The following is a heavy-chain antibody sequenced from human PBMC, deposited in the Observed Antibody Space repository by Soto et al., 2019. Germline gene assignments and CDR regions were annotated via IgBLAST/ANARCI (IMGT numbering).Heavy chain of an antibody. Sequence: GGSLRLSCAASGFTFDDYGMSWVRQAPGKGLEWVSGINWNGGSTGYADSVKGRFTISRDNAKNSLYLQMNSLRAEDTALYHCARNGITGTFYYYYMDVWGKGTTVTVSS. CDR1: GFTFDDYG. V-gene: IGHV3-20*01. D-gene: IGHD1-20*01. CDR3: ARNGITGTFYYYYMDV. J-gene: IGHJ6*03. CDR2: INWNGGST.